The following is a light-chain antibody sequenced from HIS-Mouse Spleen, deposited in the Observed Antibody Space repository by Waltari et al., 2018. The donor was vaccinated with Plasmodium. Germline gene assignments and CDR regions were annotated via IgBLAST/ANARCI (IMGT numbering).Light chain of an antibody. CDR3: SSYAGSNNFV. V-gene: IGLV2-8*01. CDR1: SSDVGGYNY. Sequence: QSALTQPPSASGSPGQSVTISCTGTSSDVGGYNYVSWYQQNPGKAPKHMIYEVRKRPSGVPDSSSGSKSGNTASLTVSGLQAEDEADYYCSSYAGSNNFVFGGGTKLTVL. CDR2: EVR. J-gene: IGLJ2*01.